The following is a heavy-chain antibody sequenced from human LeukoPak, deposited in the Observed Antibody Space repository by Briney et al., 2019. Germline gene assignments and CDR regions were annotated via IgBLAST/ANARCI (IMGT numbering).Heavy chain of an antibody. D-gene: IGHD2-8*01. CDR3: ARGPLLGYDTNDSGFDI. J-gene: IGHJ3*02. CDR2: INPKDGGT. V-gene: IGHV1-46*04. Sequence: ASVKVSCKASGYSFTSYYVHCVRQAPGQGLEWVGVINPKDGGTISAQKLQDRVALTSDTSTSTVYMEMSNLKSDDTAVYYCARGPLLGYDTNDSGFDIWGQGTLVTVSS. CDR1: GYSFTSYY.